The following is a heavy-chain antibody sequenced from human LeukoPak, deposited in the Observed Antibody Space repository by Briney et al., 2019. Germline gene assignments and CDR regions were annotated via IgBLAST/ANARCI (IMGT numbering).Heavy chain of an antibody. Sequence: SVKVSCKASGGNFRNFAISWVRQAAGEGREWMGGISPIFNRPHYAPKFQGRVTITADESTSTAYMELSGVRSDDTAVYFCARRGNQLLYYFYYLDVWGNGTTVTVSS. D-gene: IGHD1-14*01. CDR1: GGNFRNFA. V-gene: IGHV1-69*13. CDR2: ISPIFNRP. CDR3: ARRGNQLLYYFYYLDV. J-gene: IGHJ6*03.